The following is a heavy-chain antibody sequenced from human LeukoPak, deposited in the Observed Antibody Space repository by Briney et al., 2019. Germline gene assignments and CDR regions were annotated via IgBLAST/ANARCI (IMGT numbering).Heavy chain of an antibody. CDR2: ISWNSGSI. D-gene: IGHD2-15*01. CDR1: GFTFDDYA. CDR3: ARECSGGSCYSPDAFDI. J-gene: IGHJ3*02. V-gene: IGHV3-9*01. Sequence: GGSLRLSCAASGFTFDDYAMHWVRQAPGKGLEWVSGISWNSGSIGYADSVKGRFTISRDNAKNSLYLQMNSLKAEDTAVYYCARECSGGSCYSPDAFDIWGQGTMVTVSS.